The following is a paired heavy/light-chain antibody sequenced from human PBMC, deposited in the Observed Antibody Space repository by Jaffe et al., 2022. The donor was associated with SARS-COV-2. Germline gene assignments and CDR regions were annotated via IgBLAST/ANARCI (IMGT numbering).Heavy chain of an antibody. V-gene: IGHV4-39*01. CDR3: ARQGGFIVNDDFLGDCFDV. CDR1: GGPVATGRSGVYY. CDR2: VYYTGNT. Sequence: QLQESGPALVKPSETLSLACTVSGGPVATGRSGVYYWGVVRQSPETGLEWIASVYYTGNTYYNPSFSSRVVMSVDTSRNEFSLRLASVTAADTGVYYCARQGGFIVNDDFLGDCFDVWGQGILITVSS. D-gene: IGHD1-1*01. J-gene: IGHJ5*02.
Light chain of an antibody. CDR1: ENVKNNY. CDR3: QHYGVSPFT. Sequence: EIVLTQSPGVLSLSPGERATLSCRATENVKNNYLAWYQQKRGQSPRLLISDASKRATGVPDRFTGDGSGTDFTLTIARLEPEDFAVYYCQHYGVSPFTFGPGTKLDF. J-gene: IGKJ3*01. V-gene: IGKV3-20*01. CDR2: DAS.